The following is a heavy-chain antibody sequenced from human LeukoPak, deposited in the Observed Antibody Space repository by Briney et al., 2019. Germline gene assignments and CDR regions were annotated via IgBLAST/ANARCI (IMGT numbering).Heavy chain of an antibody. CDR3: ARVYSGYDSFDY. J-gene: IGHJ4*02. CDR1: GYTFTGYY. V-gene: IGHV1-2*02. D-gene: IGHD5-12*01. CDR2: INPNSGGT. Sequence: ASVKVYCKASGYTFTGYYMHWVRQAPGQGLEWMGWINPNSGGTNYAQKFQGRVTMTRDTSISTAYMELSRLRSDDTAVYYCARVYSGYDSFDYWGQGTLVTVSS.